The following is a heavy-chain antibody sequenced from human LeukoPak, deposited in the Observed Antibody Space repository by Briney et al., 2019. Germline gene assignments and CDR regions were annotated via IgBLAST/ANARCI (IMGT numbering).Heavy chain of an antibody. CDR1: GFTFSSYA. V-gene: IGHV3-23*01. D-gene: IGHD5-18*01. CDR2: ISGSGGST. Sequence: PGGSLRLSCAASGFTFSSYAMSWVRQAPGKGLEWVSAISGSGGSTYCADSVKGRFTISRDNSKNTLYLQMNSLRAEDTAVYYCAKHDWPAMVINYWGQGTLVTVSS. CDR3: AKHDWPAMVINY. J-gene: IGHJ4*02.